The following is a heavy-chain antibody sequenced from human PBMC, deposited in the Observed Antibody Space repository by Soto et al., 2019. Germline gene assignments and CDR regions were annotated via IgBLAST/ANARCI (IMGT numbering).Heavy chain of an antibody. Sequence: HPGGPLSLPCAAPGFTSSSYGIHWARQAPGKGLEWVAVIWYDGSNKYYADFVKGRFTISRDTSKNTLYLQINSLRAEDTAVYYCARDGLSTVNYYSYMDVWGKGTTVTVSS. J-gene: IGHJ6*03. D-gene: IGHD4-4*01. V-gene: IGHV3-33*01. CDR1: GFTSSSYG. CDR2: IWYDGSNK. CDR3: ARDGLSTVNYYSYMDV.